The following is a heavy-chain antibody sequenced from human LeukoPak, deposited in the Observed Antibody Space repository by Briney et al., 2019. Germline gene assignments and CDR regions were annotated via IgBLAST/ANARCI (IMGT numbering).Heavy chain of an antibody. CDR3: ARGPYYDSSGIDY. Sequence: GGSLRLSCAASGFTFSSYAMSWVRQAPGKGLEWVSAISGSGGSTYYADSVKGRFTISRDNSKNTLYLQMNSLRAEDTAVYYCARGPYYDSSGIDYWGQGTLVTVSS. CDR2: ISGSGGST. J-gene: IGHJ4*02. V-gene: IGHV3-23*01. CDR1: GFTFSSYA. D-gene: IGHD3-22*01.